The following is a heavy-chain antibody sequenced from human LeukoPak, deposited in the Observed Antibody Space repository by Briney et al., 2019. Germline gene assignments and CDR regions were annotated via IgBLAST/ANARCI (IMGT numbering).Heavy chain of an antibody. D-gene: IGHD4-23*01. J-gene: IGHJ5*02. CDR1: GGSISSSSHY. CDR2: IYHSEST. Sequence: SETLSLTCTVSGGSISSSSHYWGWIRQPPGKGLEWIGSIYHSESTYYNPSLKSRVTISVDTSENQFSLKLSSVTAADTAVYYCARHSIRWNCFDPWGQGTLVTVSS. V-gene: IGHV4-39*01. CDR3: ARHSIRWNCFDP.